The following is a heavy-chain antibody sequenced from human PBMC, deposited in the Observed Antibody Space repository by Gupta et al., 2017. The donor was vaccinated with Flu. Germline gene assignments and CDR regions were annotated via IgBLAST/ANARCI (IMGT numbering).Heavy chain of an antibody. Sequence: QVQLQQWGAGLLKPSETLSLTCAVYGGSFSGYYWSWIRQPPGKGLEWIGEINHSGSTNYNPSLKSRVTISVDTSKNQVSLKLSSVTAADTAVYYCARDSRATSLPISFDYWGQGTLVTVSS. D-gene: IGHD5-12*01. V-gene: IGHV4-34*01. CDR1: GGSFSGYY. CDR2: INHSGST. J-gene: IGHJ4*02. CDR3: ARDSRATSLPISFDY.